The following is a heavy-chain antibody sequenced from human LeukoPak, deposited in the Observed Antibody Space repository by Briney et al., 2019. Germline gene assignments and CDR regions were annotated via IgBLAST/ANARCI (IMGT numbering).Heavy chain of an antibody. J-gene: IGHJ4*02. Sequence: SQTLSLTCTVSGGSISSGGYYWSWLRQHPGKGLEWIGYIYYSGSTYYHPSLKSRVTISVDTSKNQFSLKLSSVTAADTAVYYCASASQWLVNIWGQGTLVTVSS. V-gene: IGHV4-31*03. CDR3: ASASQWLVNI. CDR2: IYYSGST. CDR1: GGSISSGGYY. D-gene: IGHD6-19*01.